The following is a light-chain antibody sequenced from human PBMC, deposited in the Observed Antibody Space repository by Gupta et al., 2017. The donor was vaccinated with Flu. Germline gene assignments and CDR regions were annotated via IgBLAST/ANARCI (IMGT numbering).Light chain of an antibody. CDR2: GKN. Sequence: SSELTQDPAVSVALGQTVRITCQGDSLRSYYASWYQQKPGQAPVLVIYGKNNRPSGIPDRFSGSSSGNTASLTITGAQAEDEADYYCNSRDSSGNHLGVVFGGGTK. J-gene: IGLJ2*01. V-gene: IGLV3-19*01. CDR1: SLRSYY. CDR3: NSRDSSGNHLGVV.